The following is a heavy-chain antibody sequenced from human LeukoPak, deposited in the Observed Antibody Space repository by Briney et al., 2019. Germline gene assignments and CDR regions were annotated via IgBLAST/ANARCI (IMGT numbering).Heavy chain of an antibody. D-gene: IGHD5/OR15-5a*01. Sequence: GRSLRLSCAASGCTFSSYGMHWVRQAPGKGLEWVSSISSSSSYIYYADSVKGRFTISRDNAKNSLYLQMNSLRAEDTAVYYCARENPHSVYDYFFDYWGQGTLVTVSS. CDR3: ARENPHSVYDYFFDY. J-gene: IGHJ4*02. CDR2: ISSSSSYI. V-gene: IGHV3-21*01. CDR1: GCTFSSYG.